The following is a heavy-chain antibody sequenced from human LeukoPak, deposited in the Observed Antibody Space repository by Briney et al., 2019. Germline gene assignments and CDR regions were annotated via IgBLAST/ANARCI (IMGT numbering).Heavy chain of an antibody. CDR3: ARIGDSYGPFDF. CDR1: GGSISDYY. V-gene: IGHV4-4*07. J-gene: IGHJ5*01. Sequence: SETLSLTCTVSGGSISDYYWSWIRQPAGKGLEWIGRIYTSGTTNYNPSLKSRVTMSLDMSENQFSLRLSSVTAADTAVYYCARIGDSYGPFDFWGQGALVTVSS. CDR2: IYTSGTT. D-gene: IGHD5-18*01.